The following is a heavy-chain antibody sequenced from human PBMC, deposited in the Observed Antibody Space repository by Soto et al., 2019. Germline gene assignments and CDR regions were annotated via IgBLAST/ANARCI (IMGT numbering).Heavy chain of an antibody. J-gene: IGHJ6*03. V-gene: IGHV1-58*02. CDR1: GFTFTNSA. Sequence: EASVKVSCKASGFTFTNSAIQWVRQARGQRLEWIGWIVVGSGNTNYAQKFQERLTITRDMSTSTAYMELSSLRSEDTAIYYFAARTGYSTSYYYMDVWGKGTTVTVSS. D-gene: IGHD3-9*01. CDR2: IVVGSGNT. CDR3: AARTGYSTSYYYMDV.